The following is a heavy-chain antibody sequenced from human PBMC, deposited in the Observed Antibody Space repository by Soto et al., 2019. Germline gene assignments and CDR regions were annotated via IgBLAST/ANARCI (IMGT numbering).Heavy chain of an antibody. CDR1: GDSISSVNW. V-gene: IGHV4-4*02. Sequence: ASETLSLTCAVSGDSISSVNWWSWIRQSPAKGLEWIGEINDSGSTYYNPSFKSRLTISVDTSTSQISLRLTSVTAADSAVYYCQGGDFWGQGTRVTVSS. D-gene: IGHD3-16*01. CDR2: INDSGST. CDR3: QGGDF. J-gene: IGHJ4*02.